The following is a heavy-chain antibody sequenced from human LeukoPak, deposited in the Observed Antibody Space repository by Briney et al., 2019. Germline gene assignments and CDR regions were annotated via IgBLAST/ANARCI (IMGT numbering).Heavy chain of an antibody. V-gene: IGHV1-69*01. CDR1: GGTFSSYA. D-gene: IGHD2-15*01. CDR2: IIPIFDTA. Sequence: SVKVSCKASGGTFSSYAISWVRQAPGQGLEWMGGIIPIFDTANYAQKFQGRVTITADESTSTAYMELSSLRSEDTAVYYCARDAAEYYYYGMDVWGKGTTVTVSS. J-gene: IGHJ6*04. CDR3: ARDAAEYYYYGMDV.